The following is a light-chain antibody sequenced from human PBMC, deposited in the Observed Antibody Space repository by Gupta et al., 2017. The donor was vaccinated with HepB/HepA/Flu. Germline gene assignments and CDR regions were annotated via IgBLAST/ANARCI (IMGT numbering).Light chain of an antibody. J-gene: IGKJ4*01. Sequence: DILLTQSPSSLSASVGDRVTITCQASQDIREFLNWYQQRPGKAPRLLIYATSNLETGVPSRFSGSGSGTHFSLSISGLQPDDVATYYCQQYASLPLTFGGGTTV. CDR2: ATS. V-gene: IGKV1-33*01. CDR3: QQYASLPLT. CDR1: QDIREF.